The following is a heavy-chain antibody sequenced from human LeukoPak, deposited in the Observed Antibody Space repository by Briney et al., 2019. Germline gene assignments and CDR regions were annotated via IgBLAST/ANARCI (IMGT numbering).Heavy chain of an antibody. CDR3: ARNVLLWFGELSHFDY. J-gene: IGHJ4*02. V-gene: IGHV3-11*03. CDR2: ISSSSSYT. D-gene: IGHD3-10*01. Sequence: PGVSLRLSCAASGFTFSDYYMSWIRQAPGKGLEWVSYISSSSSYTNYADSVKGRFTISRDNAKNSLYLQMNSLRAEDTAVYYCARNVLLWFGELSHFDYWGQGTLVTVSS. CDR1: GFTFSDYY.